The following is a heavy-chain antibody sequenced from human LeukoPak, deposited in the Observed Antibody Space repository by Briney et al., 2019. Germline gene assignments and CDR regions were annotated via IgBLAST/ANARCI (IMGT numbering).Heavy chain of an antibody. J-gene: IGHJ4*02. Sequence: QPGGSLRLSCAASGFTFRNYAMSWVRPAPGKGLEWVSAIGGRGDSTYYADSVKGRFTISRDNSKNMLYLQMNSLRAEDTAVYYCAKAGHIGWDYFDYWGQGTLVTVSS. D-gene: IGHD3-16*01. V-gene: IGHV3-23*01. CDR3: AKAGHIGWDYFDY. CDR1: GFTFRNYA. CDR2: IGGRGDST.